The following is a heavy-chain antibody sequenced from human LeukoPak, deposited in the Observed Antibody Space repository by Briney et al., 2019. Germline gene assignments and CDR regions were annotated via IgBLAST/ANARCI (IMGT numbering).Heavy chain of an antibody. CDR2: ISSSGSTI. J-gene: IGHJ6*04. D-gene: IGHD3-10*02. V-gene: IGHV3-48*04. Sequence: GGSLRLSCAASGFTFSSFWMTWVRQAPGKGLEWVSYISSSGSTIYYADSVKGRFTISRDNAKNSLYLQMNSLRAEDTAVYYCAELGITMIGGVWGKGTTVTISS. CDR1: GFTFSSFW. CDR3: AELGITMIGGV.